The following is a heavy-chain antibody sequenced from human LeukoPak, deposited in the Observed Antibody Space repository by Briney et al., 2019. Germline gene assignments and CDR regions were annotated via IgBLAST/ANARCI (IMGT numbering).Heavy chain of an antibody. CDR1: GGSISSTNW. CDR2: IYHSGST. J-gene: IGHJ4*02. Sequence: PSETLSLTCAVSGGSISSTNWWSWVRQSPGKGLEWIGEIYHSGSTNYNPSLKSRVTISVDTSKNQFSLKLSSVTAADTAVYYCARVIGDGYNWVDYWGQGTLVTVSS. D-gene: IGHD5-24*01. CDR3: ARVIGDGYNWVDY. V-gene: IGHV4-4*02.